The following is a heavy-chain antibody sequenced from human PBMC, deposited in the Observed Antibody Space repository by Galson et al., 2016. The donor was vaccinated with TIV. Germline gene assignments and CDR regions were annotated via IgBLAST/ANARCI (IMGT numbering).Heavy chain of an antibody. CDR2: LSYDERNK. D-gene: IGHD2-8*01. J-gene: IGHJ6*02. CDR3: AKQWPKDYYGMDV. Sequence: SLRLSCAASGFTFSNYGMHWVRQAPGKGLEWVAVLSYDERNKKYADSVKGRFTISRDNSKDTLYLQMHSLRPDDTAVYYCAKQWPKDYYGMDVWGPGTTVTVSS. V-gene: IGHV3-30*18. CDR1: GFTFSNYG.